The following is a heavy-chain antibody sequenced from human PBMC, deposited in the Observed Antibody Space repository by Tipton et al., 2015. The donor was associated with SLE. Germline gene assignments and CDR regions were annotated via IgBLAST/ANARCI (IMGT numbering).Heavy chain of an antibody. D-gene: IGHD3-3*01. Sequence: TLSLTCTVSGGSLSSYYWSGIRQPPGKGLEWIGYIYYIGSTNYNPSLKSRVTISVDTSKNQFSLKLSSVTAADTAVYYCARVGDFWSGYPFDYWGQGTLVTISS. V-gene: IGHV4-59*01. CDR2: IYYIGST. CDR3: ARVGDFWSGYPFDY. CDR1: GGSLSSYY. J-gene: IGHJ4*02.